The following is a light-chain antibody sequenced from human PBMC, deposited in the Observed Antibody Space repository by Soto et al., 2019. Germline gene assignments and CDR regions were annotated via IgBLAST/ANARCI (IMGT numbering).Light chain of an antibody. CDR1: QGIRNP. J-gene: IGKJ1*01. CDR3: QQYGSPPGT. CDR2: GAS. Sequence: DILMTQSPSTLSASAGGRATFSCRASQGIRNPLAWYQQKPGQAPRLLIHGASSMPTGVPARFSGSGSGTDFTLTISRLQPEDIATYYCQQYGSPPGTFGRGTKVDIK. V-gene: IGKV3D-15*01.